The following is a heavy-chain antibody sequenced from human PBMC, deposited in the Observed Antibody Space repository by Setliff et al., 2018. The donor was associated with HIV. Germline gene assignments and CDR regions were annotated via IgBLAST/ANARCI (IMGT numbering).Heavy chain of an antibody. D-gene: IGHD3-22*01. CDR1: GFTFNSYG. J-gene: IGHJ4*02. Sequence: GESLTISCASSGFTFNSYGMNWVRQAPGKGLGWVAIIWYDGSKKYYADSVKGRFTMSRYNSKNTLYLQMNNMSAEDTAVYYCEKDYRWYDSGSSGYHYGGIDSWGQGTLVTVSS. CDR2: IWYDGSKK. CDR3: EKDYRWYDSGSSGYHYGGIDS. V-gene: IGHV3-33*06.